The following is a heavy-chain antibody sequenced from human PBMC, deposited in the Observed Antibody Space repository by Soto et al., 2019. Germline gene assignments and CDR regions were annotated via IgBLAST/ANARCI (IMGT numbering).Heavy chain of an antibody. V-gene: IGHV1-18*01. Sequence: GASVKVSCKASGYTFTSYGISWVRQAPGQGLEWMGWISAYNGNTNYAQKLQGRVTMTTDTSTSTAYMELSSLRSEDTALYYCARAVAVPADFDYWGQGTLVTVSS. CDR1: GYTFTSYG. CDR3: ARAVAVPADFDY. J-gene: IGHJ4*02. CDR2: ISAYNGNT. D-gene: IGHD6-19*01.